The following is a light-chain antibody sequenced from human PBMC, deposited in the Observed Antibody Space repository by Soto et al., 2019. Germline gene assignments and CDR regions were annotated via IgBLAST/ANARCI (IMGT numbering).Light chain of an antibody. J-gene: IGLJ2*01. CDR1: SGHSSYI. Sequence: QPVLTQSSSASASLGSSVKLTCTLSSGHSSYIIAWHQQQPGKAPRYLMKLEGSGSYNKGSGVPDRFSGSSSGADRYLTISNLQSEDEADYYCETWDSNSDSVFGGGTKLTVL. CDR2: LEGSGSY. V-gene: IGLV4-60*03. CDR3: ETWDSNSDSV.